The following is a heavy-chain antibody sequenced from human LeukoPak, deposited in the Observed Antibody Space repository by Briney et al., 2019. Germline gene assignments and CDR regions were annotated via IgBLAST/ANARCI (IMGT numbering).Heavy chain of an antibody. CDR1: GYSFTSYW. D-gene: IGHD2-2*02. CDR3: ARLGATVPAAIGD. Sequence: GESLKISCKGSGYSFTSYWIGWVRQMPGKGLEWMGIIYPGDSDTRYSPSFQGRVTISADKSTSTAYLQWSSLKASDTAMYYCARLGATVPAAIGDWGQGTLVTVSS. J-gene: IGHJ4*02. V-gene: IGHV5-51*01. CDR2: IYPGDSDT.